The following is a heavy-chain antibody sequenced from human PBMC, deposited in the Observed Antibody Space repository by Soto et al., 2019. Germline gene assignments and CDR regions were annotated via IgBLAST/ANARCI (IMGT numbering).Heavy chain of an antibody. V-gene: IGHV5-51*01. CDR2: IYPGDSDT. Sequence: GESLKISCKGSGYSFTSYWIGWVRQMPGKGLEWMGIIYPGDSDTRYSPSFQGQVTISADKSISTAYLQWSSLKASDTAMYCCARRGVDTAMVTGWFDPWGQGSLVTVSS. J-gene: IGHJ5*02. CDR1: GYSFTSYW. D-gene: IGHD5-18*01. CDR3: ARRGVDTAMVTGWFDP.